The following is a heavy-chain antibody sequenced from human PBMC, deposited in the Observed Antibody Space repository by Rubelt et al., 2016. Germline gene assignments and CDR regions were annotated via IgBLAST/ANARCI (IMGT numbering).Heavy chain of an antibody. CDR3: ARDLLYYYDSSGYSDAFDI. Sequence: VRQAPGKGLEWVSYISSSGSTIYYADSVKGRFTISRDNAKNSLYLQMNSLRAEDTAVYYCARDLLYYYDSSGYSDAFDIWGQGTMVTVSS. J-gene: IGHJ3*02. V-gene: IGHV3-48*03. CDR2: ISSSGSTI. D-gene: IGHD3-22*01.